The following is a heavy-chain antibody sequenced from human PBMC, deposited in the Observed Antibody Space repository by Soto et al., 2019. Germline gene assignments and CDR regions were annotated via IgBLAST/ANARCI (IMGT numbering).Heavy chain of an antibody. CDR2: INSDASTT. D-gene: IGHD4-17*01. CDR1: GFTFSNYW. CDR3: ASGDRYGGAEYFQH. Sequence: EVQLVESGGGLVQPGGSLRLSCAASGFTFSNYWMHWVRQAPGKGLVWVSRINSDASTTTYADSVKGRFTISRDNAKKTLYLQMNSLRAEDTAVYYCASGDRYGGAEYFQHWGQGTLVTVSS. J-gene: IGHJ1*01. V-gene: IGHV3-74*01.